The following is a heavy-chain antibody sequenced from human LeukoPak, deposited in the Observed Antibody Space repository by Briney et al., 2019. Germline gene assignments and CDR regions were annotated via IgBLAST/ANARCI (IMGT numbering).Heavy chain of an antibody. V-gene: IGHV4-4*07. J-gene: IGHJ4*02. CDR1: GGFISSYY. Sequence: SETLSLTCTVSGGFISSYYWSWLRQPAGKGLGWIGRIYTSGSTNYNPSLKSRVTISVDTSKNQFSLKLSSVTAADTAVYYCARDPAVSGTQRLLDCLGEGTLVSVSS. D-gene: IGHD6-19*01. CDR3: ARDPAVSGTQRLLDC. CDR2: IYTSGST.